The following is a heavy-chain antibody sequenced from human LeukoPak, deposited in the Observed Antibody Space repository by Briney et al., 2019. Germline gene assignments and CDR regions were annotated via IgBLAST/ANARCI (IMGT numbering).Heavy chain of an antibody. Sequence: PGGSLRLSCEASGFTFNRYLMHWVRQAPGKGLVWVSRIKIDGSGIGYADSVKGRFTISRDNAKNTLYLQMNSLRVEDTAVYYCARDSSVSDFDSWGQGTLVTVSS. CDR1: GFTFNRYL. CDR2: IKIDGSGI. D-gene: IGHD3-10*01. V-gene: IGHV3-74*01. J-gene: IGHJ4*02. CDR3: ARDSSVSDFDS.